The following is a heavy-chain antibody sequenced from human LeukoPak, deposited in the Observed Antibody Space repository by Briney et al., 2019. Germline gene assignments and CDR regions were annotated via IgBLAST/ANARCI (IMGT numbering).Heavy chain of an antibody. CDR3: ARDPSSTDGGNWFDP. V-gene: IGHV1-69*13. J-gene: IGHJ5*02. D-gene: IGHD6-6*01. CDR2: IIPIFGTA. Sequence: SVKVSCKASGGTFSSYAISWVRQAPGQGLEWMGGIIPIFGTANYAQKFQGRVTITADESTSTAYMGLSSLRSEDTAVYYCARDPSSTDGGNWFDPWGQGTLVTVSS. CDR1: GGTFSSYA.